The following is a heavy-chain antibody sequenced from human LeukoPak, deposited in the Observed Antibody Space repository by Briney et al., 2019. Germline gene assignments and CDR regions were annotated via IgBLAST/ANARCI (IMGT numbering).Heavy chain of an antibody. CDR3: ARRSGYGTYSLWYLDL. CDR2: IDNRGIFT. Sequence: GGSLRLSCAASGFTFSEYYMTWIRQAPGKALEWISYIDNRGIFTNYADSVKGRFTISRDDAKNSLYLQMNNLRGEDTGMYYCARRSGYGTYSLWYLDLWGRGTLITVSS. D-gene: IGHD1-26*01. V-gene: IGHV3-11*03. J-gene: IGHJ2*01. CDR1: GFTFSEYY.